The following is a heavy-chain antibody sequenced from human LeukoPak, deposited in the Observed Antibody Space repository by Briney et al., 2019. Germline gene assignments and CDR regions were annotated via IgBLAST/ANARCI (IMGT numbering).Heavy chain of an antibody. CDR2: ISSSSSYI. J-gene: IGHJ5*02. CDR1: GFTFSSYS. D-gene: IGHD3-22*01. V-gene: IGHV3-21*01. Sequence: GGSLRLSCAASGFTFSSYSMNWVRQAPGKGLEWVSSISSSSSYIYYADSVEGRFTISRDNAKNSLYLQMNSLRAEDTAVYYCARDQATTYYYDSSGYNPWGQGTLVTVSS. CDR3: ARDQATTYYYDSSGYNP.